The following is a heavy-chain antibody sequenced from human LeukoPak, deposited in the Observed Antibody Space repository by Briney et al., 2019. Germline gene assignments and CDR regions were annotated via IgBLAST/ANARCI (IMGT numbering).Heavy chain of an antibody. D-gene: IGHD3-10*01. J-gene: IGHJ4*02. CDR2: INQDGSEK. CDR1: GFTFNSYW. CDR3: ARGGSGSGSYLSGH. V-gene: IGHV3-7*01. Sequence: GGSLRLSCAASGFTFNSYWMSWVRQAPGKGLEWVANINQDGSEKYYVDSVKGRFTISRDNAKNSLYLQMNSLRVEETAVYYCARGGSGSGSYLSGHWGQGTLVTVSS.